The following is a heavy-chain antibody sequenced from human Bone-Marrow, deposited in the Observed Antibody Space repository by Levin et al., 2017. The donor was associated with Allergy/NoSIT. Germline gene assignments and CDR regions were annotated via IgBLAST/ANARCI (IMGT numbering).Heavy chain of an antibody. CDR3: ARGQGSTGYNYFDY. CDR1: DGSIGSYY. D-gene: IGHD3-9*01. V-gene: IGHV4-4*07. Sequence: SQTLSLTCTVSDGSIGSYYWSWIRQSAGKGLEWIGRSHISGGTNYNPSLKSRVTLSLDTSQNQFSLTVTSVTAADTAVYYCARGQGSTGYNYFDYWGQGFPVTVSS. CDR2: SHISGGT. J-gene: IGHJ4*02.